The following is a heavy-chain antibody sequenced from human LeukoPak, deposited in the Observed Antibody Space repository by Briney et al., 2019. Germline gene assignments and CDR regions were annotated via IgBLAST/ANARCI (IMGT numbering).Heavy chain of an antibody. Sequence: AETLTLTCTVSGGSISSYDWSWIRQPPGKGLEWVGYIYNSGGNYYNPSVKSRVTISVGTSKNQFSLKLSSVTAADTAVYYCARTKGGLYYYDSSGYEGVMDYWGQGTLVTVSS. CDR1: GGSISSYD. J-gene: IGHJ4*02. CDR3: ARTKGGLYYYDSSGYEGVMDY. V-gene: IGHV4-59*04. CDR2: IYNSGGN. D-gene: IGHD3-22*01.